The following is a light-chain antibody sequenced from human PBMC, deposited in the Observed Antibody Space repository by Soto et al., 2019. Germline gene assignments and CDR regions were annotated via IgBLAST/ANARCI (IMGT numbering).Light chain of an antibody. J-gene: IGKJ4*01. CDR1: QRISSW. V-gene: IGKV1-5*03. Sequence: IQITQSPSTLSASVGDRVPITYPSSQRISSWLAWYQQTPGKAPKLLIAKASNVASGVPTRFSGSGSGTEFTLTFSSLQPDDFATYYCRQYKSYPITFGGGTKV. CDR3: RQYKSYPIT. CDR2: KAS.